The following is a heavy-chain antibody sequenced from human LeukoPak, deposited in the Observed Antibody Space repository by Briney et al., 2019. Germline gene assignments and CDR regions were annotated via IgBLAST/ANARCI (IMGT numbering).Heavy chain of an antibody. CDR2: ITATTRST. J-gene: IGHJ4*02. D-gene: IGHD3-10*01. V-gene: IGHV3-23*01. CDR1: GFTFSIYA. CDR3: AVGLWFGEYDFDY. Sequence: GGSLRLSCAGSGFTFSIYAMHWVRQAPGKGLEWVSTITATTRSTSYADSVKGRFTISRDNAKNSLFLQMNSLRAEDTAVYYCAVGLWFGEYDFDYWGQGTLVTVSS.